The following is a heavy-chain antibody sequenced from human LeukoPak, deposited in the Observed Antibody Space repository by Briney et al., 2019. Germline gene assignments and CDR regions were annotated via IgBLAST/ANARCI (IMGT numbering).Heavy chain of an antibody. J-gene: IGHJ3*02. CDR1: GFIFSSYS. CDR2: ISSSSSYI. CDR3: ARGDPRDAFDI. Sequence: GRSLRLSCAASGFIFSSYSMNWVRQAPGKGLEWVSSISSSSSYIYYADSVKGRFTISRDNAKNSLYLQMNSLRAEDTAVYYCARGDPRDAFDIWGQGTMVTVSS. V-gene: IGHV3-21*01.